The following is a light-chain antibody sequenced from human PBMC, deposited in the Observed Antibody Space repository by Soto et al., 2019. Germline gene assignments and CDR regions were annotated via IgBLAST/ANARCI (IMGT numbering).Light chain of an antibody. CDR1: SNDVGGYNY. J-gene: IGLJ1*01. CDR2: DVS. CDR3: SSYTTSNTRQIV. Sequence: QSALTQPASVSGSPGQSITISCTGTSNDVGGYNYVSWYQRHPGKAPKFMIYDVSNRPSGVSNRFSGSKSGNTASLTISGLQAEDEADYYCSSYTTSNTRQIVFGTGTKVTVL. V-gene: IGLV2-14*01.